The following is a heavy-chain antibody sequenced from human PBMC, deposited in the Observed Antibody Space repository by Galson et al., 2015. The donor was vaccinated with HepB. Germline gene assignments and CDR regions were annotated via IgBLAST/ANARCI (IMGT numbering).Heavy chain of an antibody. Sequence: SLRLSCAASGFTFSNYGMRWVRQTPGTGLEWVSAISGGGDRTEYADSVRGRFTISRDNSKNTLYLQMNNLRAEDTAVYYCAKPGSYSGYYFDHWGQGTLATISS. D-gene: IGHD1-26*01. V-gene: IGHV3-23*01. J-gene: IGHJ4*02. CDR3: AKPGSYSGYYFDH. CDR2: ISGGGDRT. CDR1: GFTFSNYG.